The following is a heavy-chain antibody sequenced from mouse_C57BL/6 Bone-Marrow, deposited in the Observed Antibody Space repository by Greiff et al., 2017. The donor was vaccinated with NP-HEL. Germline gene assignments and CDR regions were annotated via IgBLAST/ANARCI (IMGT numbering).Heavy chain of an antibody. Sequence: EVKLVESGGGLVQPGGSLKLSCAASGFTFSDYGMAWVRQAPRKGPEWVAFISNLAYSIYYADTVTGRFTISRENAKNTLYLEMSSLRSEDTAMYYCARDDYDRGGYYAMDYWGQGTSVTVSS. CDR3: ARDDYDRGGYYAMDY. V-gene: IGHV5-15*01. J-gene: IGHJ4*01. D-gene: IGHD2-4*01. CDR1: GFTFSDYG. CDR2: ISNLAYSI.